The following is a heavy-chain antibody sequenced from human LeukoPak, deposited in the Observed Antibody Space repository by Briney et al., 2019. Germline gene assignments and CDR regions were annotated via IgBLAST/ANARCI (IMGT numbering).Heavy chain of an antibody. J-gene: IGHJ4*02. CDR3: ARGMVGCSGGSCRFFDY. CDR2: TNHSGST. D-gene: IGHD2-15*01. CDR1: GGSFSGYY. Sequence: SETLSLTCAVYGGSFSGYYWSWIRQPPGKGLEWIGETNHSGSTNYNPSLKSRVTISVDTSKNQFSLKLSSVTAADTAVYYCARGMVGCSGGSCRFFDYWGQGTLVTVSS. V-gene: IGHV4-34*01.